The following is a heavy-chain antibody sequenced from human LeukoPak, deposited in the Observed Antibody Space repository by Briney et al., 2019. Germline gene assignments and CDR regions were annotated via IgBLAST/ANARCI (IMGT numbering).Heavy chain of an antibody. V-gene: IGHV4-39*07. CDR2: IYYSGST. J-gene: IGHJ6*02. CDR3: AREDWLRGYYYGMDV. D-gene: IGHD5-12*01. CDR1: GGSISSYY. Sequence: PSETLSLTCTVSGGSISSYYWGWIRQPPGKGLEWIGSIYYSGSTYYNPSLKSRVTISVDTSKDQFSLKLSSVTAADTAVYYCAREDWLRGYYYGMDVWGQGTTVTVSS.